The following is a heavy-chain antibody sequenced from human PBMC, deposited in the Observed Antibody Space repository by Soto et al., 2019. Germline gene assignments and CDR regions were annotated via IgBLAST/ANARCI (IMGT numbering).Heavy chain of an antibody. CDR3: ARSQGSRTSLEIYDYYYYGMDV. D-gene: IGHD2-2*01. J-gene: IGHJ6*02. CDR2: IIPISETT. Sequence: QVQLVQSGAEVKKPGSSVKVSCKASGGTFSSYAISWVRQAPGQGLEWMGGIIPISETTNYAQKFQGRVTITADESKSTAYMELSSLRSEDTAVYYCARSQGSRTSLEIYDYYYYGMDVWGQGTTVTVSS. CDR1: GGTFSSYA. V-gene: IGHV1-69*01.